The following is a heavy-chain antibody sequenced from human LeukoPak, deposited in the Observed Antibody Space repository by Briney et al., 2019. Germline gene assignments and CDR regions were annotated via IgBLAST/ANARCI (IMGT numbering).Heavy chain of an antibody. V-gene: IGHV4-39*01. D-gene: IGHD1-26*01. CDR2: ICYSGST. CDR1: GGSISSSSYY. CDR3: ARLGRSLVGATTEVDY. J-gene: IGHJ4*02. Sequence: SETLSLTCTVSGGSISSSSYYWGWIRQPPGKGLEWIGSICYSGSTYYNPSLRSRVTISVDTSKNQFSLKLSSVTAADTAVYYCARLGRSLVGATTEVDYWGQGTLVTVSS.